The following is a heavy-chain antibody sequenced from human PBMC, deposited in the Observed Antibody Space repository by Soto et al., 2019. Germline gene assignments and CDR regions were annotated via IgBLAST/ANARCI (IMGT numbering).Heavy chain of an antibody. CDR1: GGSISTVDYW. J-gene: IGHJ4*02. Sequence: QVQLQESGPGLVKPSQTLSLTCTVSGGSISTVDYWWSWIRQSPDMGLEWIGHIYDGGRTYNNPSLESRVTMSVDTSKSQLSLTLSSVSDADTSVYYCARGPSGDKVDSWGQGTLGTGSS. V-gene: IGHV4-30-4*01. CDR2: IYDGGRT. D-gene: IGHD7-27*01. CDR3: ARGPSGDKVDS.